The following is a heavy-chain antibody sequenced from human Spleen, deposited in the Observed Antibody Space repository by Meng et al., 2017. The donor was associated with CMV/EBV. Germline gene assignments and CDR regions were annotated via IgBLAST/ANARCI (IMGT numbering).Heavy chain of an antibody. J-gene: IGHJ5*02. Sequence: GESLKISCAASGFTFSSYWMHWVRQAPGKGLVWVPRINSDGSSTSYADSVKGRFTISRDNAKNTLYLQMNSLRAEDTAVYYCARALRGFDPWGQGTLVTVSS. CDR1: GFTFSSYW. CDR2: INSDGSST. V-gene: IGHV3-74*01. CDR3: ARALRGFDP.